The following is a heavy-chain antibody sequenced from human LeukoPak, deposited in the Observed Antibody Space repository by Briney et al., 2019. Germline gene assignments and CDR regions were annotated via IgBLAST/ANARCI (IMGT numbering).Heavy chain of an antibody. CDR3: ARAVPHMYYDDSSGYYGDAFDI. CDR2: IYSGGTT. CDR1: WFIVRTNY. D-gene: IGHD3-22*01. Sequence: PGGSLRLSCAAFWFIVRTNYMSWVRQAPGKGLQWVSVIYSGGTTRYADSVRGRFTISRDNSKNTLYLQMNSLRAEDTAMYYCARAVPHMYYDDSSGYYGDAFDIWGQGTWVTVSS. J-gene: IGHJ3*02. V-gene: IGHV3-53*01.